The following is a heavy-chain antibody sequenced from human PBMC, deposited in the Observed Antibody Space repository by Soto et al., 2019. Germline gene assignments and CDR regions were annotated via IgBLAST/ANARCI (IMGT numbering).Heavy chain of an antibody. J-gene: IGHJ6*02. CDR2: ISAYNGNT. CDR1: GYTFTSYG. Sequence: QVQLVQSGAEAKKPGASVKVSCKASGYTFTSYGISWVRQAPGQGLEWMGWISAYNGNTNYAQKLQGRVTMTTDTSTSTAYMELRSLRSDDTAVYYCARDAPQLASYYYYGMDVWGQGTTVTVSS. CDR3: ARDAPQLASYYYYGMDV. D-gene: IGHD6-13*01. V-gene: IGHV1-18*01.